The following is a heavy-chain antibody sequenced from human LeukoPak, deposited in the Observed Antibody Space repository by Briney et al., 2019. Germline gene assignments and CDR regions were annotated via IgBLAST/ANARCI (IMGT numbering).Heavy chain of an antibody. Sequence: RASVKVSCKASGYTFTGYYMHWVRQAPGQGLEWMGWINPNSGGTNYAQKFQGRVTMTRDTSISTAYMELSRLRSDDTAVYYYARSRRDGYSLDYWGQGTLVTVSS. CDR2: INPNSGGT. V-gene: IGHV1-2*02. CDR3: ARSRRDGYSLDY. D-gene: IGHD5-24*01. CDR1: GYTFTGYY. J-gene: IGHJ4*02.